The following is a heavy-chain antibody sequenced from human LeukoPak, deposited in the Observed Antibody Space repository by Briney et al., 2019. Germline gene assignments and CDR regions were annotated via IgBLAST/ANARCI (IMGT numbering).Heavy chain of an antibody. CDR3: AREATTRFYFDF. V-gene: IGHV4-59*01. Sequence: SETLSLTCSVSGASISGSYWSWIRQPPGKGLEWIGYIYNSGSTNYNPSHKSRVTISVDTSKNQFSLKLSSVTAADTAVYYCAREATTRFYFDFWGQGTLVTVSS. J-gene: IGHJ4*02. D-gene: IGHD1-26*01. CDR2: IYNSGST. CDR1: GASISGSY.